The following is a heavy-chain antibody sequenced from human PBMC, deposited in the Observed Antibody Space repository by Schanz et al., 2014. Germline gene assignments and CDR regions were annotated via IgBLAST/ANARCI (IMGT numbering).Heavy chain of an antibody. CDR1: GFTVNTNY. Sequence: EVQMVEEGGGMIHPGGSLRLSCAVSGFTVNTNYMTWVRQAPWKGLDFFSLLYIMSTYSADSVKGRFTISRDNSKNMVFLQMNSLRVEDTAIYYCARDEGKDGYNLAFDVWGQGTLVTVSS. CDR2: LYIMST. V-gene: IGHV3-53*01. J-gene: IGHJ3*01. D-gene: IGHD5-12*01. CDR3: ARDEGKDGYNLAFDV.